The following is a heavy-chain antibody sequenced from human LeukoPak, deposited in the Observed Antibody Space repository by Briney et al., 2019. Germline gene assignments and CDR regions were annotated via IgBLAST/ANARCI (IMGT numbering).Heavy chain of an antibody. J-gene: IGHJ4*02. Sequence: PSETLSLTCAVYGGSFSGYYWSWIRQPPGKGLEWIGEINHSGSTNYNPSLKSRVTMSVDTSKNQFSLKLSSVTAADTAVYYCATEYCSSSTCRFEYWGQGTLVTVSS. CDR1: GGSFSGYY. D-gene: IGHD2-2*01. CDR2: INHSGST. CDR3: ATEYCSSSTCRFEY. V-gene: IGHV4-34*01.